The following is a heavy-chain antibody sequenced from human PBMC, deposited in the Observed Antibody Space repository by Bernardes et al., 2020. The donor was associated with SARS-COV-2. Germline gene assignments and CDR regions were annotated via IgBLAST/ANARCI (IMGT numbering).Heavy chain of an antibody. CDR1: GGSISSGGYY. Sequence: SETLSLTCTVSGGSISSGGYYWSWIRQHPGKGLEWIGYIYYSGGTYYNPSLKSPVTISVDTSKNQFSLKLSSVTAADTAVYYCAGVMSSFGGVIVANDYWGQGTLVTVSS. D-gene: IGHD3-16*02. CDR2: IYYSGGT. CDR3: AGVMSSFGGVIVANDY. V-gene: IGHV4-31*01. J-gene: IGHJ4*02.